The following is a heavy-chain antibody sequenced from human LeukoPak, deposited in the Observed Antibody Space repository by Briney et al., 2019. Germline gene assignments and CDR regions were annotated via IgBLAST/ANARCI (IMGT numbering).Heavy chain of an antibody. Sequence: GGSLRLSCAASGFTFSSYAMHWVRQAPGKGLEWVAVISYDGSNKYYADSVKGRFTISRDNSKNTLYLQMNSLRAEDTAVYYCARAFGDYGPGAFDIWGQGTMVTVSS. CDR3: ARAFGDYGPGAFDI. J-gene: IGHJ3*02. V-gene: IGHV3-30*04. CDR1: GFTFSSYA. CDR2: ISYDGSNK. D-gene: IGHD4-17*01.